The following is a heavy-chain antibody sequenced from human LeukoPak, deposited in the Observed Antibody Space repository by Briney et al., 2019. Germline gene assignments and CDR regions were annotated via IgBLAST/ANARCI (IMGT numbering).Heavy chain of an antibody. J-gene: IGHJ5*02. Sequence: GESLKISCKGSGYSFTSYWIGWVRQMPGKGLEWTGIIYPGDSDTRYSPSFQGQVTISADKSISTAYLQWSSLKASDTAMYYCARRGYCSSTSCLGFDPWGQGTLVTVSS. CDR2: IYPGDSDT. CDR1: GYSFTSYW. CDR3: ARRGYCSSTSCLGFDP. D-gene: IGHD2-2*01. V-gene: IGHV5-51*01.